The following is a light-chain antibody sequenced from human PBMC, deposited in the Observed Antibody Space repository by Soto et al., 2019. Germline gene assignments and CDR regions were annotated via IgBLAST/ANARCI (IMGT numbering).Light chain of an antibody. CDR2: STN. J-gene: IGLJ3*02. Sequence: QAVVTQEPSFSVSPGRTVTLTCGLSSGSVSTSYYPSRYQQTPGQAPRTLIYSTNTRSSGVPYRFSGSILGNKAALTITGAQADDESDYYCVLYMGSGIWVFGGGTKVTVL. V-gene: IGLV8-61*01. CDR3: VLYMGSGIWV. CDR1: SGSVSTSYY.